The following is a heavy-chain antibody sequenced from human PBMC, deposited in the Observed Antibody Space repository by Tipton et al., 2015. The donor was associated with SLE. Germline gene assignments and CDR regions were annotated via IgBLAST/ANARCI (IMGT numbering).Heavy chain of an antibody. V-gene: IGHV4-59*11. D-gene: IGHD2-2*01. Sequence: LRLSCTVSGGSISSHYWGWIRQAPGGGLECIGYIYFSGSTNYNPSLESRVTISVDTSKSHFSLKLSSVTAADTAVYYCARVEVVPAAIRWFDPWGQGALVTVSS. J-gene: IGHJ5*02. CDR2: IYFSGST. CDR3: ARVEVVPAAIRWFDP. CDR1: GGSISSHY.